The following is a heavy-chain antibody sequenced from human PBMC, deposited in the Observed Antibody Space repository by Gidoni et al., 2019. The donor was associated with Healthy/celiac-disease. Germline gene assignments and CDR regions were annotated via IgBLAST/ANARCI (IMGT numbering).Heavy chain of an antibody. CDR1: GFTFSSYG. CDR2: ISYDGSNK. V-gene: IGHV3-30*18. J-gene: IGHJ4*02. Sequence: QVQLVESGGGVVQPGRSLRLSCAASGFTFSSYGMHWVRQAPGKGLGWVAVISYDGSNKYYADSVKGRFTISRDNSKNTLYLQMNSLRAEDTAVYYCAKLANYYDSSGPWDFDYWGQGTLVTVSS. CDR3: AKLANYYDSSGPWDFDY. D-gene: IGHD3-22*01.